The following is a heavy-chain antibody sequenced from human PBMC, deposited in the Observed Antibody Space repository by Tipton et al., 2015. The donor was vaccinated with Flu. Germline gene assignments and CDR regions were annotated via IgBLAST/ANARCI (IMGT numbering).Heavy chain of an antibody. D-gene: IGHD2-8*01. V-gene: IGHV5-51*01. CDR3: VRHPYCTNALCPPGYWYFDL. J-gene: IGHJ2*01. Sequence: VQLVQSGAEVKMRGEYLKLPCKASGYSFNHFWISWVRQMPGKGLEWMGSIYPGDSNTRYSPSFQGQVTISADKSINTAYLQWRSLKASDTAMYYCVRHPYCTNALCPPGYWYFDLWGRGTLVTVSS. CDR1: GYSFNHFW. CDR2: IYPGDSNT.